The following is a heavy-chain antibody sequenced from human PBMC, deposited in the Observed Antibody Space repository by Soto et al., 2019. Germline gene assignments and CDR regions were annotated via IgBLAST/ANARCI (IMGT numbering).Heavy chain of an antibody. V-gene: IGHV1-69*06. CDR2: IIPIFGTA. CDR1: GGTFSSYA. J-gene: IGHJ6*02. Sequence: GASVKVSCKASGGTFSSYAISWVRQAPGQGLEWMGGIIPIFGTANYAQKFQGRVTITADKSTSTAYMELSSLRSEDTAVYYCARGALTTVTTYYYGMDVWAKGPRSPSP. D-gene: IGHD4-4*01. CDR3: ARGALTTVTTYYYGMDV.